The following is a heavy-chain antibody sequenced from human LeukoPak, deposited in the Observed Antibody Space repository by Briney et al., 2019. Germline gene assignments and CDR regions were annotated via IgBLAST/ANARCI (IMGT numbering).Heavy chain of an antibody. D-gene: IGHD5-12*01. J-gene: IGHJ5*02. Sequence: SETLSLTCTVSGGSISGYYWSWIRQPAGKGLEWIGRIYTSGNTNYNPSLKSRVTMSVDTSKNQFSRKLNSLTAADTAVYYWCKGKWQRLTWGQGTLVTVSS. V-gene: IGHV4-4*07. CDR1: GGSISGYY. CDR2: IYTSGNT. CDR3: CKGKWQRLT.